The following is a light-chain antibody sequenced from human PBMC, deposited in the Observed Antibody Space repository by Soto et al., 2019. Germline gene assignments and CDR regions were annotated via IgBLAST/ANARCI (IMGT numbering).Light chain of an antibody. J-gene: IGKJ3*01. CDR2: RAS. V-gene: IGKV3-20*01. CDR1: QSVSSNY. Sequence: EIVLTQSPGTLSLSPGERATLSCRASQSVSSNYLAWYQQKPGQAPRLLIHRASSRATGIPDRFSGSGSGTDFTLTISRLEPEDFAVYYCQVYGTSPLPFGPGTKVDLK. CDR3: QVYGTSPLP.